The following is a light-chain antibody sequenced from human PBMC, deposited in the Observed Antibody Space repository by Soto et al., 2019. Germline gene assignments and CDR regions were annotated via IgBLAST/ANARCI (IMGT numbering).Light chain of an antibody. Sequence: DIQMTQSPSTLSTSVGDRVTITCRASQSISTWLAWYQQKPGKAPKLLIFDASILASGVPSRFRGSGSGTEFTLPIDSLQPDDFATYYCQQYNTYSRTFGHGTKLEMK. V-gene: IGKV1-5*01. CDR1: QSISTW. J-gene: IGKJ2*01. CDR3: QQYNTYSRT. CDR2: DAS.